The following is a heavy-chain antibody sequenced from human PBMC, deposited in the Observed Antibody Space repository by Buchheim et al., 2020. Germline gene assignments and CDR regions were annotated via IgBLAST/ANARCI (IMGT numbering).Heavy chain of an antibody. V-gene: IGHV4-39*02. D-gene: IGHD6-6*01. CDR1: GGSISSRNYD. CDR2: IYHSGNT. Sequence: QLQLQESGPGLVTPSETLSLPCSVSGGSISSRNYDWAWIRQPPGKGLEWIGSIYHSGNTYYSPSLKGRVTISVDTSKNQFSLRLSAVTAADTAVYYCAREYRGSSRADYG. J-gene: IGHJ6*01. CDR3: AREYRGSSRADYG.